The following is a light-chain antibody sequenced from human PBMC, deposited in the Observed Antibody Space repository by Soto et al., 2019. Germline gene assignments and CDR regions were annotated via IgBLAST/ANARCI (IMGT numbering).Light chain of an antibody. J-gene: IGLJ1*01. V-gene: IGLV2-14*01. CDR3: SSYTSTSTLCG. CDR1: SSDVGGYNY. Sequence: QSVLTQPASVSGSPGQSITISCTGTSSDVGGYNYVSWYQQHPGKAPKLMIYDVSNRPSGVSNRFSGSKSSNTASLTISGLQVEDEADYYCSSYTSTSTLCGFGTGTKVTVL. CDR2: DVS.